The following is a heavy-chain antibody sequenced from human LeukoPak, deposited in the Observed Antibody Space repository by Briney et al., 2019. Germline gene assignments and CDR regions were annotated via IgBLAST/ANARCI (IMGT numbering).Heavy chain of an antibody. CDR3: ASRQYYDFWSGPLTFDY. V-gene: IGHV4-34*01. CDR1: GGSFSGYY. D-gene: IGHD3-3*01. J-gene: IGHJ4*02. CDR2: INHSGST. Sequence: SETLSLTCAVYGGSFSGYYWSWIRQPPGKGLEWIGEINHSGSTNYNPSLKSRVTISVDTSKNQFSLKLSSVTAADTAVYYCASRQYYDFWSGPLTFDYWGQGTLVTVSS.